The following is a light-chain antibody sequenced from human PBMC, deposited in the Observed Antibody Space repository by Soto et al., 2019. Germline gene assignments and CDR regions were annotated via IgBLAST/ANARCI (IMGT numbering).Light chain of an antibody. CDR3: QQYGSSPPNT. J-gene: IGKJ2*01. CDR2: GAS. CDR1: QSVSSSY. Sequence: EIVLTQSPGTLSLSPGERATLSCRASQSVSSSYLAWYQQKPGQAPRLLLYGASSRATGIPDRFSGSGSGTDFTLTISRLEPEDFAVYYCQQYGSSPPNTFGQGPKLEIK. V-gene: IGKV3-20*01.